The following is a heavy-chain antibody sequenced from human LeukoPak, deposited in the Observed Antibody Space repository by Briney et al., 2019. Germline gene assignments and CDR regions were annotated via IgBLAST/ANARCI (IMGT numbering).Heavy chain of an antibody. Sequence: GASVKVSCKASGYTFTGYYVHWVRQAPGQGLEWMGRVNPNSGGTNYAQKFQGRVTMTRDTSISTAYMELSRLRSDDTAVYYCARAMFPEYYYGSGSLSDVWGQGTLVTVSS. J-gene: IGHJ4*02. CDR2: VNPNSGGT. V-gene: IGHV1-2*06. D-gene: IGHD3-10*01. CDR3: ARAMFPEYYYGSGSLSDV. CDR1: GYTFTGYY.